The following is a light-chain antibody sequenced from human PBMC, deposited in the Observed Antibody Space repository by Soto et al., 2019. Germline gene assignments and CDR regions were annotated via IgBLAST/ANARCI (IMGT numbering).Light chain of an antibody. Sequence: QSALTQPASVSGSPGQSITISCTGTSSDVGGYNYVSWYQQHPVKAPKLMMYEVSNRPSGVSNRFSGSKSGNTASLTISGLQSEDEAEYYCNSYTSSSTFVFGTGTKLTVL. CDR1: SSDVGGYNY. J-gene: IGLJ1*01. V-gene: IGLV2-14*01. CDR3: NSYTSSSTFV. CDR2: EVS.